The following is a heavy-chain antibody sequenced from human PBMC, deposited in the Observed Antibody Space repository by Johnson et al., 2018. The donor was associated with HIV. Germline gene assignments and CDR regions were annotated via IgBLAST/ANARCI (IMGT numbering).Heavy chain of an antibody. V-gene: IGHV3-33*05. D-gene: IGHD1-14*01. CDR2: IQHDGKKE. J-gene: IGHJ3*02. Sequence: VQLVESGGGVVQPGRSLRLSCAASRFTFSSYGMHWVRQAPGKGLEWVTFIQHDGKKELYGDSVKGRFTISRDNAKNSLYLQINSLRAEDTALYYCARDQGGNHNAFDIWGQGTMVTVSS. CDR3: ARDQGGNHNAFDI. CDR1: RFTFSSYG.